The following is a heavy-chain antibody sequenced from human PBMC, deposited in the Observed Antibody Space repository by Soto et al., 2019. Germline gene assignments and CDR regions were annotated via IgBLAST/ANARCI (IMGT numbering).Heavy chain of an antibody. Sequence: ITLEESGPTLVKPTENLTLTCTFSGFSLTTGVGVGWVRQHPGKALEWLALVYWDDDKHYTPSLLSRLTITKDISTGQVVLTMTNMDPVDTATYYCATLTADFWGPGTLVTVSS. CDR3: ATLTADF. CDR2: VYWDDDK. CDR1: GFSLTTGVG. J-gene: IGHJ4*02. V-gene: IGHV2-5*02.